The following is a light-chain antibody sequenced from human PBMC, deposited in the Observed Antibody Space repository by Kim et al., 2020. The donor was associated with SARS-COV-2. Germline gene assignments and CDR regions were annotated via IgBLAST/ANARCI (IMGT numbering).Light chain of an antibody. CDR1: QDISRY. V-gene: IGKV1-39*01. CDR3: QQTYSASRT. CDR2: TAS. J-gene: IGKJ1*01. Sequence: DIQMTQSPSSLSASVGDRVTITCRASQDISRYLNWYQQKPGKAPKLLIYTASSLQSGVPSRFTGSGSETDFTLTINSLQPEDFATYYWQQTYSASRTVGQGTKVDIK.